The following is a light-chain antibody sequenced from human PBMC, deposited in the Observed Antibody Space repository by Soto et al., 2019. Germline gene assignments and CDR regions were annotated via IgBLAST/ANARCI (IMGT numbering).Light chain of an antibody. J-gene: IGKJ3*01. CDR3: QQYNSYLLT. CDR1: QSISRS. Sequence: DIQMTQSPSTLSASVGDRDTITCRASQSISRSLAWYQQKPRKAPNLLIYDASSLESGVPSRFSGSGFGTEFTLTISSLQPDDFATYYCQQYNSYLLTFGPGTSVDIK. V-gene: IGKV1-5*01. CDR2: DAS.